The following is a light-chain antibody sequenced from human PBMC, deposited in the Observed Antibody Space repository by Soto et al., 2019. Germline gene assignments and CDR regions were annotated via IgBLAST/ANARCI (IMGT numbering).Light chain of an antibody. CDR3: VLYMPGGTWV. CDR1: SGSVSTNYY. J-gene: IGLJ3*02. CDR2: NTN. Sequence: QTVVTQEPSVSVSPGGTVTLTCGLSSGSVSTNYYPAWYQQTPGQAPRALIYNTNTRSSGVPYRFSGSILGNKAALTISGAQADDESDYYCVLYMPGGTWVFGGGTKLTVL. V-gene: IGLV8-61*01.